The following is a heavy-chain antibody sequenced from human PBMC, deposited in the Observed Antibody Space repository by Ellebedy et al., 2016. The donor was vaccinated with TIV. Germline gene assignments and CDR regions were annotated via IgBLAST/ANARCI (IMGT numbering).Heavy chain of an antibody. D-gene: IGHD6-19*01. CDR1: GGTFSSDA. J-gene: IGHJ4*02. CDR2: INTNRGGT. Sequence: ASVKVSCKASGGTFSSDAISWVRQAPGQGLEWMGWINTNRGGTNYAQKFQGRVTMTRDTSISTAHMELSRLRSDDTAVYYCARAGHSAGIAVAGKFGYWGQGTLVTVSS. CDR3: ARAGHSAGIAVAGKFGY. V-gene: IGHV1-2*02.